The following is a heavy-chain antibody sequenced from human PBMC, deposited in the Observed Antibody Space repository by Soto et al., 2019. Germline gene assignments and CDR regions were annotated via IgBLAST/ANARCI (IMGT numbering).Heavy chain of an antibody. V-gene: IGHV1-46*01. J-gene: IGHJ6*02. D-gene: IGHD2-2*01. Sequence: ASVKVSCKASGYTFTSYYMHWVRQAPGQGLEWMGIINPSGGSTSYAQKFQGRVTMTRDTSTSTVYMELSSLRSEDTAVYYCARTLDCSSTSCYLKRVYYGMDVWGQGPTVPVSS. CDR1: GYTFTSYY. CDR3: ARTLDCSSTSCYLKRVYYGMDV. CDR2: INPSGGST.